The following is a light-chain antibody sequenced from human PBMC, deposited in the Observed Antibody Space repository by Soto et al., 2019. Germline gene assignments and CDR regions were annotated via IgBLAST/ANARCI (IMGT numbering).Light chain of an antibody. CDR2: KAS. CDR1: QSISSW. CDR3: QHYNTYPWT. V-gene: IGKV1-5*03. J-gene: IGKJ1*01. Sequence: DIQTTQSPSTLSASVGDRVTVTCRASQSISSWLAWYQQKAGKAPKLLLYKASALESGVPSRFSGSGSGTDFTLTISSLEPEDFATYYCQHYNTYPWTFGQGSKVDSK.